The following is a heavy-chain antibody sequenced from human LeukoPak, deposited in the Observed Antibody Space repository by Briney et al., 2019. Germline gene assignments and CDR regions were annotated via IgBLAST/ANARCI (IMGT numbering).Heavy chain of an antibody. CDR1: GGTFSSYA. CDR2: INPSGGST. J-gene: IGHJ3*02. V-gene: IGHV1-46*01. CDR3: ARDQTPVPRRAFDI. Sequence: ASVKVSCKASGGTFSSYAISWVRQAPGQGLEWMGIINPSGGSTTYAQKFQGRVTMTRDTSTSTVYMELSSLRYEDTAVYYCARDQTPVPRRAFDIWGQGTMVTVSS.